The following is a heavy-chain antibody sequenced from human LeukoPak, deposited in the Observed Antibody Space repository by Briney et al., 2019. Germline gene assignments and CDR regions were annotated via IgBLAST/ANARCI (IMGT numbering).Heavy chain of an antibody. CDR3: ARHKLGYGSDWFDP. V-gene: IGHV4-39*01. D-gene: IGHD3-16*01. CDR1: GGSISSSSYY. J-gene: IGHJ5*02. Sequence: PSETLSLTCTVSGGSISSSSYYWGWIRQPPGKGLEWIGSIYYSGSTYYNPSLKSRVTISVDMSKNQFSLKLSSVTAADTAVYYCARHKLGYGSDWFDPWGQGTLVTVSS. CDR2: IYYSGST.